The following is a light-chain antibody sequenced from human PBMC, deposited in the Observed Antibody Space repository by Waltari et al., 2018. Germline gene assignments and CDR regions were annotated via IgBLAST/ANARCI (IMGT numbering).Light chain of an antibody. CDR2: GKN. J-gene: IGLJ2*01. Sequence: SSELSQDPAVSVALGQTVRITCQGDSLRTYYARWSRQKPGQSPVLLIYGKNNRPSGIPDRFSASSSGNTASLTITGARAEDEADYYCNTRDMSGDVVFGGGTKLTVL. CDR3: NTRDMSGDVV. V-gene: IGLV3-19*01. CDR1: SLRTYY.